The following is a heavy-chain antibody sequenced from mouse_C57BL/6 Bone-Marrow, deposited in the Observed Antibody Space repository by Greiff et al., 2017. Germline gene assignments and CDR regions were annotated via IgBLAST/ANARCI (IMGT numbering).Heavy chain of an antibody. CDR1: GFTFSSYG. CDR2: ISSGGSYT. J-gene: IGHJ3*01. V-gene: IGHV5-6*01. D-gene: IGHD2-1*01. CDR3: ARELPFAY. Sequence: EVQGVESGGDLVKPGGSLKLSCAASGFTFSSYGMSWVRQTPDKRLEWVATISSGGSYTYYPDRVKGRFTISRDNAKNTLYLQMSSLKSEDTAMYYCARELPFAYWGQGTLVTVSA.